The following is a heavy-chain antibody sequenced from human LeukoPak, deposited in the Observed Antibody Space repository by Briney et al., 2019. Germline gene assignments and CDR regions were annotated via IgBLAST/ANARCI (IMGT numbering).Heavy chain of an antibody. V-gene: IGHV3-53*01. CDR3: ARDPQYCSGGSCYSFDY. Sequence: PGGSLRLSCAASGFTVSSNYMTWVRQAPGKGLEWVSVIYSADSTYYADSVKGRFTISRDNAKNSLYLQMNSLRAEDTAVYYCARDPQYCSGGSCYSFDYWGQRTLVTVSS. CDR1: GFTVSSNY. CDR2: IYSADST. J-gene: IGHJ4*02. D-gene: IGHD2-15*01.